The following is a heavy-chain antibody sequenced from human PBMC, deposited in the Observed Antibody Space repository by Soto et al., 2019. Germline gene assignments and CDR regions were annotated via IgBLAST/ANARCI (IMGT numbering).Heavy chain of an antibody. CDR2: ISTYNGNT. V-gene: IGHV1-18*01. J-gene: IGHJ5*02. D-gene: IGHD3-22*01. Sequence: ASVKVSCKASGYTFTSYGITWVRQAPGQGLEYLGWISTYNGNTDFAQKVENRVTFTTDTSTNTAYMELRSLRPDDTAVYYCARAKVLITPNWFDPWGQGTLVTAPQ. CDR1: GYTFTSYG. CDR3: ARAKVLITPNWFDP.